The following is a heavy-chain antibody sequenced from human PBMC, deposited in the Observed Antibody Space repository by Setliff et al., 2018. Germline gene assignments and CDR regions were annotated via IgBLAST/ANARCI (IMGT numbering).Heavy chain of an antibody. CDR3: ARWNGSGYFYY. D-gene: IGHD3-3*01. J-gene: IGHJ4*02. CDR1: GGAFSNYG. V-gene: IGHV1-69*11. CDR2: IIPILETT. Sequence: SVKVSCKVSGGAFSNYGLSWVRQAAGQGLLCMGRIIPILETTNNAQNFQGRVSITADESTRTAYMELSSLTFEDTAVYYCARWNGSGYFYYWGQGTGVTAPQ.